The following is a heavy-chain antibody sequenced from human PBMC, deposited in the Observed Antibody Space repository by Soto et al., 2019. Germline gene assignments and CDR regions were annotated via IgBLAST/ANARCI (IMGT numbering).Heavy chain of an antibody. Sequence: GGSLRLSCAASGFTFSSYGMHWVRQAPGKGLEWVAVIWYDGSNKYYADSVKGRFTISRDNSKNTLYLQMNSLRAEDTAVYYCARDRSWNPPSDGMDVWGQGTTVTVSS. CDR3: ARDRSWNPPSDGMDV. J-gene: IGHJ6*02. CDR1: GFTFSSYG. D-gene: IGHD1-1*01. V-gene: IGHV3-33*01. CDR2: IWYDGSNK.